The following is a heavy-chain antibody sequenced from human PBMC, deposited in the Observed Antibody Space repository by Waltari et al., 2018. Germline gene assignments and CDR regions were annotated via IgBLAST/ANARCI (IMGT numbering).Heavy chain of an antibody. CDR1: GYTFTDYY. V-gene: IGHV1-69-2*01. D-gene: IGHD3-22*01. CDR3: ATAPPAGYYPAGLTGQFDY. CDR2: VDPEDGET. Sequence: EVQLVQSGAEVKKPGATVKISCKVSGYTFTDYYMHWVQQAPGKGLEWMGLVDPEDGETIYAEKFQGRVTITADTSTDTAYMELSSLRSEDTAVYYCATAPPAGYYPAGLTGQFDYWGQGTLVTVSS. J-gene: IGHJ4*02.